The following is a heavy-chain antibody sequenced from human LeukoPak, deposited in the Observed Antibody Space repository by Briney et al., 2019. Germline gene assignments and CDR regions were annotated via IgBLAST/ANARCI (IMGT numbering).Heavy chain of an antibody. Sequence: SETLSLTCTGSGGSISSSSYYWGWIRQPPGTGLEWIGYIYYSGSTNYNPSLKSRVTISVDTSKNQFSLKLSSVTAADTAVYYCANSYQLPPTFDYWGQGTMVTVSS. CDR1: GGSISSSSYY. D-gene: IGHD2-2*01. J-gene: IGHJ4*03. CDR2: IYYSGST. V-gene: IGHV4-61*05. CDR3: ANSYQLPPTFDY.